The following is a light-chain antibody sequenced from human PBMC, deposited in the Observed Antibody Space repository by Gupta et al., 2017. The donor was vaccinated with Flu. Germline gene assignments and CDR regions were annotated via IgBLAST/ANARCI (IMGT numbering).Light chain of an antibody. CDR3: KQSQHYPST. J-gene: IGKJ1*01. CDR1: QSRCSW. Sequence: STRSASVGDRVTSTCRASQSRCSWLAWYRQKPGKAPILLIYKASSLESGVPSRFSGSGSGTEFTFTISSLQPEDFGTYYCKQSQHYPSTFGQGTKVEIK. CDR2: KAS. V-gene: IGKV1-5*03.